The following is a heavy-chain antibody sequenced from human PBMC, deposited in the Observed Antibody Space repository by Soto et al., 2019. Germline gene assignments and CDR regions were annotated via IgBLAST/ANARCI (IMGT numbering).Heavy chain of an antibody. CDR3: ARDGEYCSRTSCSELFDY. J-gene: IGHJ4*02. D-gene: IGHD2-2*01. Sequence: EVQLVESGGGLVKPGGSLRLSCAASGFTFSSYSMNWVRQAPGKGLEWVSSISSSSSYIYYADSVKGRFTISRDNAKNSLYLQMNSLRAEDTAVYYCARDGEYCSRTSCSELFDYWGQGTLVTVSS. CDR2: ISSSSSYI. V-gene: IGHV3-21*01. CDR1: GFTFSSYS.